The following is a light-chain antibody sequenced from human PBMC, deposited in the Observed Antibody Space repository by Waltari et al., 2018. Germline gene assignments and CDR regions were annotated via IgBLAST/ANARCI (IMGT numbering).Light chain of an antibody. CDR3: AAWDDNLNGWV. CDR2: GNN. Sequence: QSVLTQPPSASGTPGQRFAISCSGSSSNIGSNTVNWYQQLPGTAPTLLIYGNNQRPSGVPDRFSGSKSGTSASLAIGGLQSDDEADYYCAAWDDNLNGWVFGGGTMLAVL. J-gene: IGLJ3*02. V-gene: IGLV1-44*01. CDR1: SSNIGSNT.